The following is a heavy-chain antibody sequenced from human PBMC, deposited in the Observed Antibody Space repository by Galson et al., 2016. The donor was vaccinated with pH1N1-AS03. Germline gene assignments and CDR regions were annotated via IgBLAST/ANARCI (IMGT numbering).Heavy chain of an antibody. CDR1: GFTFDDYA. Sequence: SLRLSCAASGFTFDDYAMHWVRQAPGKGLEWVSGISWNSGSKAYSDSVKGRFTISRDNAKNSLYLQMDILRPEDTALYYCVKDFDKYTFGYGTFFYYLGQGTLVTVSS. CDR3: VKDFDKYTFGYGTFFYY. CDR2: ISWNSGSK. J-gene: IGHJ4*02. D-gene: IGHD5-18*01. V-gene: IGHV3-9*01.